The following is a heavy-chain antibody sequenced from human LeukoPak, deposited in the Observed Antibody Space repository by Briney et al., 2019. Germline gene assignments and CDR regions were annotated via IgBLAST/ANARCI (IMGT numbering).Heavy chain of an antibody. CDR1: GGSISSGSYY. V-gene: IGHV4-61*02. CDR2: IYTSGST. D-gene: IGHD6-13*01. Sequence: PSETLSLTCTVSGGSISSGSYYWSWIRQPAGKGLEWIGRIYTSGSTNYNPSLKSRVTISVDTSKNQFSLKLSSVTAADTAVYYCARDLIAAAGTVQYFDLWGRGTLVTVSS. CDR3: ARDLIAAAGTVQYFDL. J-gene: IGHJ2*01.